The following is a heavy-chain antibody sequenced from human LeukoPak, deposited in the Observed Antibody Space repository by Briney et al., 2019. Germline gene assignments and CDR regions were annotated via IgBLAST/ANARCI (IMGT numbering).Heavy chain of an antibody. CDR1: GGSFSGYY. CDR3: ARVGYYYYYLDV. J-gene: IGHJ6*03. CDR2: INHSGST. Sequence: SETLSLTCAVSGGSFSGYYWSWIRQPPGKGLEWIGEINHSGSTNYNPSLKSRVTISVDTSKNQFSLKLSSVPAADTAVYYCARVGYYYYYLDVWGKGTTVTVSS. V-gene: IGHV4-34*01.